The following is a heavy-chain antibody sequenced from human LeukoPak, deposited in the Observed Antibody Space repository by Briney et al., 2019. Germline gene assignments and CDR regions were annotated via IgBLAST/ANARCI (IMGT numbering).Heavy chain of an antibody. Sequence: SETLSLTCTVSGGSISSYYWSWIRQPPGRGLEWIGYIYYSGSTNYNPSLKSRVTISVDTSKNQFSLKLSSVTAADTAVYYCARGPGGDLGYWGQGTLVTVSS. CDR1: GGSISSYY. CDR2: IYYSGST. CDR3: ARGPGGDLGY. D-gene: IGHD2-21*01. V-gene: IGHV4-59*01. J-gene: IGHJ4*02.